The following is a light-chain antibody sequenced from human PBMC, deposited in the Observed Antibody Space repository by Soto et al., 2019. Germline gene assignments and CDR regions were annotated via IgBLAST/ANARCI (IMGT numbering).Light chain of an antibody. Sequence: DIVMTQSPDSLAVSLGERATINCKSSQSXLYSSNNKNYLAWYQQKPGQPPKLLFYWASTRESGVPDRLSGSGSGTDFTLTISSLQAEDVAVYYCQQYYSTPLTFGGGTKVEIK. CDR2: WAS. CDR1: QSXLYSSNNKNY. CDR3: QQYYSTPLT. J-gene: IGKJ4*01. V-gene: IGKV4-1*01.